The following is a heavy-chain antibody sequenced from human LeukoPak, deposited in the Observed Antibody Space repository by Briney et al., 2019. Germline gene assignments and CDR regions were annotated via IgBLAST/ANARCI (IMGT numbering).Heavy chain of an antibody. CDR1: GFTFSSYS. Sequence: GGSLRLSCAASGFTFSSYSMNWVRQAPGKGLEWVSYISSSSSTIYYADSVKGRFTISRDNAKNSLYLQMNSLRAEDTAVYYCSPHITMAVGESWGQGTLVTVSS. D-gene: IGHD1-26*01. V-gene: IGHV3-48*04. J-gene: IGHJ4*02. CDR3: SPHITMAVGES. CDR2: ISSSSSTI.